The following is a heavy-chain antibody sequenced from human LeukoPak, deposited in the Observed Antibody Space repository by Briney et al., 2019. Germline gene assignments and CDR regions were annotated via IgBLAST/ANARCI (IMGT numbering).Heavy chain of an antibody. Sequence: ASVTVSCKASGYTFTSYYMHWVRQAPGQGLEWMGIINPSGGSTSYAQKFQGRVTMTRDTSTSTVYMELSSLRSEDTAVYYCARGENYDFWSGYSGVDYWGQGTLVTVSS. CDR3: ARGENYDFWSGYSGVDY. CDR1: GYTFTSYY. CDR2: INPSGGST. V-gene: IGHV1-46*01. D-gene: IGHD3-3*01. J-gene: IGHJ4*02.